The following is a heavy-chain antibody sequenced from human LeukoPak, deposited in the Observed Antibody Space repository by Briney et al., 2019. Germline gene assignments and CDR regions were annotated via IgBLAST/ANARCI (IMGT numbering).Heavy chain of an antibody. CDR2: IIPIFGTA. D-gene: IGHD2-2*01. V-gene: IGHV1-69*05. CDR3: ARGDIVVVPAAMGGGWFDP. J-gene: IGHJ5*02. CDR1: RGTFSSYA. Sequence: ASVKVSCKASRGTFSSYAISWVRQAPGQGLEWMGGIIPIFGTANYAQKFQGRVTITTDESTSTAYMELSSLRSEDTAVYYCARGDIVVVPAAMGGGWFDPWGQGTLVTVSS.